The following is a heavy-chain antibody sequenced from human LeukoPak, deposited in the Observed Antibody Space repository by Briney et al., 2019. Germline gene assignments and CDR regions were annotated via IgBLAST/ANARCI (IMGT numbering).Heavy chain of an antibody. Sequence: SQTLSLTCTVSGASIRSGDYYWSWIRQPPGKGLEWIGYIYDSGSTYYNPSLKSRITISVDTSENRFSLKLSSVTATDTAVYYCARDCSGGSCYGAFDIWGQGTMVTVSP. CDR2: IYDSGST. V-gene: IGHV4-30-4*01. CDR1: GASIRSGDYY. CDR3: ARDCSGGSCYGAFDI. J-gene: IGHJ3*02. D-gene: IGHD2-15*01.